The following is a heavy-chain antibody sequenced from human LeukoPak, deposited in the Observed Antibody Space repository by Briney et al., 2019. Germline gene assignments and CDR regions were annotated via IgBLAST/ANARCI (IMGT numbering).Heavy chain of an antibody. CDR1: GFTFSSYA. V-gene: IGHV3-23*01. Sequence: GGSLRLSCAASGFTFSSYAMSWVRQAPGKGLEWVSAISGSGGSTYYADSVKGRFTISRDNSKNTLYLQMNSLRAEDTAVYYCASHHFPYYDVLTGYSDYWGQGTLVTVSS. J-gene: IGHJ4*02. CDR3: ASHHFPYYDVLTGYSDY. D-gene: IGHD3-9*01. CDR2: ISGSGGST.